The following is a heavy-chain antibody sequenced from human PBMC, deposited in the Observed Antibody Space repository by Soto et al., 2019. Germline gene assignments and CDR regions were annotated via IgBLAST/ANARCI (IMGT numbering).Heavy chain of an antibody. CDR3: ARDRVMIAATVGGDYVDV. Sequence: QVQLVQSGAEVRKPGASVKVSCRPSGYTFTDYYIHWVRQAPGQGLEWMGWINPHSGGTNYERRFQGWVTMARDTPRGTAYLELNRLTTDATALYYCARDRVMIAATVGGDYVDVWGPGTLVTVSS. V-gene: IGHV1-2*04. D-gene: IGHD2-15*01. J-gene: IGHJ3*01. CDR2: INPHSGGT. CDR1: GYTFTDYY.